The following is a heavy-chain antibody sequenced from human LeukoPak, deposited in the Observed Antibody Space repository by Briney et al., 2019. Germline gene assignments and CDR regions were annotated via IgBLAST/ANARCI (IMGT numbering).Heavy chain of an antibody. D-gene: IGHD3-9*01. CDR2: ISWNSGSI. Sequence: PGGSLRLSCAGSGFIFNNYAMHWVRQPPGKGLEWVSGISWNSGSIDYADSVKGRFTISRDNAKNSLYLQMNSLRAEDTAVYYCARDRAYDILTGYYNGGDYFDYWGQGTLVTVSS. CDR1: GFIFNNYA. J-gene: IGHJ4*02. CDR3: ARDRAYDILTGYYNGGDYFDY. V-gene: IGHV3-9*01.